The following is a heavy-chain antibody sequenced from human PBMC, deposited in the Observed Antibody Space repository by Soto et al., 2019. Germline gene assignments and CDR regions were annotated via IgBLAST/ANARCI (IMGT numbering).Heavy chain of an antibody. D-gene: IGHD5-12*01. CDR3: ARHSLATQPGDY. Sequence: GESLKISCKASGYSFSTYWIAWVRQRPGKGLDWMGIIYPGDSDTRYSPSFQGQVTISVNNSIDTAYLEWTTLRASDSAMYYCARHSLATQPGDYWGQGTRVTVSS. CDR2: IYPGDSDT. J-gene: IGHJ4*02. V-gene: IGHV5-51*01. CDR1: GYSFSTYW.